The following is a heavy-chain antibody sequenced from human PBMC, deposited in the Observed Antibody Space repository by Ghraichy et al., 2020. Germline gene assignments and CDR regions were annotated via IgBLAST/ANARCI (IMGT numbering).Heavy chain of an antibody. V-gene: IGHV3-23*01. CDR1: GFTFSSYA. J-gene: IGHJ4*02. CDR3: AKDRSAPGLGVVAYYFDY. D-gene: IGHD3-16*01. CDR2: ISGSGGST. Sequence: GGSLRLSCAASGFTFSSYAMSWVRQAPGKGLEWVSAISGSGGSTYYADSVKGRFTISRDNSKNTLYLQMNSLRAEDTAVYYCAKDRSAPGLGVVAYYFDYWGQGTLVTVSS.